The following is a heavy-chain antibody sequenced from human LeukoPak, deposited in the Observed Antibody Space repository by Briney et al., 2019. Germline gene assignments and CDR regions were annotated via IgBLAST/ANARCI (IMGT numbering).Heavy chain of an antibody. V-gene: IGHV3-30*18. J-gene: IGHJ6*02. D-gene: IGHD3-22*01. CDR1: GFTFSSYC. CDR2: ISYDGSNK. CDR3: AKARLSGLAALRRGGYYAMDV. Sequence: GGSLRLSCAASGFTFSSYCMHWVRQAPGKGLEWVAVISYDGSNKYYADSVKGRFTISRDNSKNTLYLQMNSLRAEDTAVYYCAKARLSGLAALRRGGYYAMDVWGQGTTVTVSS.